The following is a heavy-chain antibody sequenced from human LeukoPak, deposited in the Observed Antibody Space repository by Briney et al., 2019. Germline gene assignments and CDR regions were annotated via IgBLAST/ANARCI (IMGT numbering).Heavy chain of an antibody. CDR2: ISYDGSKI. Sequence: PGGSLRLSCAASGFTFSSYPLHWVRQAPGKGLEWVTLISYDGSKIYYADSVKGRFTISRDNSKNTLYLQMNSLRAEDTAVYYCARMGDSSGYYTPAEYFQHWGQGTLVTVSS. D-gene: IGHD3-22*01. J-gene: IGHJ1*01. CDR1: GFTFSSYP. CDR3: ARMGDSSGYYTPAEYFQH. V-gene: IGHV3-30-3*01.